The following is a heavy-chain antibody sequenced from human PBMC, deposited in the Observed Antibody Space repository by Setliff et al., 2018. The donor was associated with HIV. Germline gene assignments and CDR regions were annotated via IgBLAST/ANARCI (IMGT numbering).Heavy chain of an antibody. D-gene: IGHD2-15*01. CDR1: GDAFTSYD. V-gene: IGHV1-8*02. CDR3: ARLVSYWTQFDY. J-gene: IGHJ4*01. CDR2: MTPYSGNT. Sequence: ASVKVSCKTSGDAFTSYDINWVRQAAGHGLEWMGWMTPYSGNTGYAQKLQGRVSMTRNTSISTAYMELSSLRSDDTAVYYCARLVSYWTQFDYWGQGTLVTVSS.